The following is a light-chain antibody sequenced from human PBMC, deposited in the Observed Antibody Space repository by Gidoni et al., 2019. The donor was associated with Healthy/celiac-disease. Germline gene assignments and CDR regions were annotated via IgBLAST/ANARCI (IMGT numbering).Light chain of an antibody. Sequence: DIQMTQSPSSLSASVGDRVTITCRASQSISSYLNWYQQKPGKATKLLIDAASSLQSGVPSRFSGSGSGTEFTLTISSLQPEDFATYYCQQSYSTPPTFGGGTKVEIK. CDR3: QQSYSTPPT. CDR2: AAS. V-gene: IGKV1-39*01. J-gene: IGKJ4*01. CDR1: QSISSY.